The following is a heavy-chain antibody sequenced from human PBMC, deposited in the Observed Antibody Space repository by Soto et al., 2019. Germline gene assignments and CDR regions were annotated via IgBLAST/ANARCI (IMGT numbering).Heavy chain of an antibody. Sequence: QVQLVESGGGVVQPGRSLRLSCAASGFTFSSYGMHWVRQAPGKGLEWVAVIWNDGSNKYYADSVKSRFTITRDNCKNTVYLQMNRLRAEETAVYYWARDNSWNRGEGT. CDR2: IWNDGSNK. J-gene: IGHJ4*02. D-gene: IGHD1-1*01. CDR1: GFTFSSYG. V-gene: IGHV3-33*01. CDR3: ARDNSWN.